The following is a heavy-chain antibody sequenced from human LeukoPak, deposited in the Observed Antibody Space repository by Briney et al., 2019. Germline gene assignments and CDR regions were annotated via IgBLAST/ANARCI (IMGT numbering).Heavy chain of an antibody. Sequence: TTGGSLSLSSAASGITSSCQNMYWVRQAPGKVPELVSSISGTSGFIYDADSVEGRFTLSRDNARNSLYLQMDSLRAKDTAVYYCASPGEGYCNGGSCYYFDYWGQGTLVTVSS. CDR3: ASPGEGYCNGGSCYYFDY. V-gene: IGHV3-21*01. D-gene: IGHD2-15*01. CDR2: ISGTSGFI. J-gene: IGHJ4*02. CDR1: GITSSCQN.